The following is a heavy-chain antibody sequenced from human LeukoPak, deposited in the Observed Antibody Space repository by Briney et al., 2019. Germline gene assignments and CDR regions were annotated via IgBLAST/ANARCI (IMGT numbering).Heavy chain of an antibody. CDR3: ARGCRGGSCYSMRAEYFQH. D-gene: IGHD2-15*01. CDR2: IYPGDSDT. Sequence: GESLKISCKGSGYSFTSYRIGWVRQMPGKGLEWMGIIYPGDSDTRYSPSFQGQVTISADKSISTAYLQWSSLKASDTAMYYCARGCRGGSCYSMRAEYFQHWGQGTLVTVSS. J-gene: IGHJ1*01. CDR1: GYSFTSYR. V-gene: IGHV5-51*01.